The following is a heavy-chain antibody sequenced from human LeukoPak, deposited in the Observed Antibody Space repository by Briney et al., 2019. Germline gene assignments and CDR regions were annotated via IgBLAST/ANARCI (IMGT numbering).Heavy chain of an antibody. D-gene: IGHD3-3*01. J-gene: IGHJ4*02. CDR2: VNDDGSTI. Sequence: PGGSLRLSCAASGFTFSTSWMHWVRQTPGKGLVWVSRVNDDGSTITYADYVKGRFTISRDNAKNSLYLQMNSLRAEDTAVYYCARVPRSTRIPIFRWGQGTLVTVSS. V-gene: IGHV3-74*01. CDR3: ARVPRSTRIPIFR. CDR1: GFTFSTSW.